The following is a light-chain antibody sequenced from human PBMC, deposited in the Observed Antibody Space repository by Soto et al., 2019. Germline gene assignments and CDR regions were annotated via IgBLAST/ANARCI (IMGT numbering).Light chain of an antibody. CDR2: EVS. CDR1: SSDAGGYNY. J-gene: IGLJ2*01. V-gene: IGLV2-14*01. Sequence: FGSPGESITISCSGSSSDAGGYNYVSWYQQHPGKAPRLMIFEVSNRPSGVSDRFSGSKSGNTASLTISGLRAEDEADYYCSSYTRDRLVVFGGGTQLTVL. CDR3: SSYTRDRLVV.